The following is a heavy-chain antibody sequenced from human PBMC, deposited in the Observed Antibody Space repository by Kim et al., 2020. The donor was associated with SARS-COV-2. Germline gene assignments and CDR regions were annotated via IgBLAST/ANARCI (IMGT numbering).Heavy chain of an antibody. D-gene: IGHD2-21*01. J-gene: IGHJ4*02. V-gene: IGHV3-48*02. Sequence: DSVKRRFTISRDNAKNPLYLQMNSLRDEATALYYCARDSYSNTWATSFAYWGQGALVTVSS. CDR3: ARDSYSNTWATSFAY.